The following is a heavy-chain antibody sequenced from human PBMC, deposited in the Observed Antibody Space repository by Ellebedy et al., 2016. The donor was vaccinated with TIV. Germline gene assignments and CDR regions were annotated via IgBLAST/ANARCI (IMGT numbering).Heavy chain of an antibody. Sequence: PGGPLRLSCVASGFTFSSSWMSWVRQAPGQGLEWVANIKQDGSERYYVDSVKGRFTISRDNAKNSLYLQMNSLRAEDTAVYYCARAGGSYRLDYWGQGTLVTVSS. CDR1: GFTFSSSW. J-gene: IGHJ4*02. V-gene: IGHV3-7*03. CDR3: ARAGGSYRLDY. CDR2: IKQDGSER. D-gene: IGHD1-26*01.